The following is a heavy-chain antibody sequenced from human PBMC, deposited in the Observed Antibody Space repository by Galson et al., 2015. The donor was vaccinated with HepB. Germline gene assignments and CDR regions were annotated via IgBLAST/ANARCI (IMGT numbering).Heavy chain of an antibody. CDR2: ISSSSSYI. CDR3: ARDPGGYDWFVVYGMDV. Sequence: SLRLSCAASGFTFSSYSMNWVRQAPGKGLEWVSSISSSSSYIYYADSVKGRFTISRDNAKNSLYLQMNSLRAEDTAVYYCARDPGGYDWFVVYGMDVWGQGTTVTVSS. D-gene: IGHD5-12*01. CDR1: GFTFSSYS. J-gene: IGHJ6*02. V-gene: IGHV3-21*01.